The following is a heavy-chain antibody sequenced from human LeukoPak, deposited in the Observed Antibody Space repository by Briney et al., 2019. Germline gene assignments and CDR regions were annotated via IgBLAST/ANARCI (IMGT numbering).Heavy chain of an antibody. CDR1: GFTFSSYW. CDR3: ARDICSSTSWHNFDY. V-gene: IGHV3-7*01. CDR2: IKQDGSEK. J-gene: IGHJ4*02. D-gene: IGHD2-2*01. Sequence: GRSLSLSCAASGFTFSSYWMSWVRQAPGKGLEWVANIKQDGSEKYCVESVKGRFTISRDNAKNSLYLQMNSLRAEDTAVDYCARDICSSTSWHNFDYWGQGTLVTVSS.